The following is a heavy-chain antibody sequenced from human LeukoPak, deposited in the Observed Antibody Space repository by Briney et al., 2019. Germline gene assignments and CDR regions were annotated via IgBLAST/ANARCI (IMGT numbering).Heavy chain of an antibody. Sequence: SETLSLTCTVSGGSISHYYWSWIRQPPGKGLEWIGYIYYSGSTNYNPSLKSRVTISVDTSKNQFSLKLSSVTAADTAVYYCARQIIYLGERWFDPWGQGTLVTVSS. J-gene: IGHJ5*02. D-gene: IGHD3-16*01. CDR1: GGSISHYY. CDR3: ARQIIYLGERWFDP. CDR2: IYYSGST. V-gene: IGHV4-59*08.